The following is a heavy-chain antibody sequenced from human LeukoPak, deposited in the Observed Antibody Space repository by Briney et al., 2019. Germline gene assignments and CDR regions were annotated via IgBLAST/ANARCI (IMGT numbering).Heavy chain of an antibody. Sequence: ASVKVSCKASGYAFTSYGISWVRQAPGQGLEWMGWISAYNGNTNYAQKLQGRVTMTTDTSTSTAYMELRSLRSDDTAVYYCARVRYRLAETYIDYWGQGTLVTVSS. CDR2: ISAYNGNT. CDR1: GYAFTSYG. V-gene: IGHV1-18*01. CDR3: ARVRYRLAETYIDY. J-gene: IGHJ4*02. D-gene: IGHD3-16*01.